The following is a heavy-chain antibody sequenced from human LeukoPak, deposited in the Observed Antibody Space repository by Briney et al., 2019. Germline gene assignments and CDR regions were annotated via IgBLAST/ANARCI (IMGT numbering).Heavy chain of an antibody. D-gene: IGHD2-2*02. J-gene: IGHJ4*02. CDR2: ITGTHAT. Sequence: GGSLRLSCAASGFTFSASPIHWVRQASGKGLEWVGRITGTHATAYSATLKGRFTISRDDSKYTTFLQMNSLETEDTAVYYCTREGCGDTSCYTNDYWGQGTLVTVSS. CDR3: TREGCGDTSCYTNDY. CDR1: GFTFSASP. V-gene: IGHV3-73*01.